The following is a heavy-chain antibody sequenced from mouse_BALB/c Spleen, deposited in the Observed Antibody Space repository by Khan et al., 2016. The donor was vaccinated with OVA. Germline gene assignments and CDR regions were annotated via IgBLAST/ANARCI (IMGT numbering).Heavy chain of an antibody. Sequence: EVELVESGPSLVKPSQTLSLTCSVTGDSITSGYWNWIRKFTGNKLEYMGYISYSASTYYNPSLKSRISITRDTSKNQYYLQLNSVTTEDTATYYCARLNYGSSSWFAYWGQGTLVTVSA. CDR3: ARLNYGSSSWFAY. CDR1: GDSITSGY. D-gene: IGHD1-1*01. V-gene: IGHV3-8*02. J-gene: IGHJ3*01. CDR2: ISYSAST.